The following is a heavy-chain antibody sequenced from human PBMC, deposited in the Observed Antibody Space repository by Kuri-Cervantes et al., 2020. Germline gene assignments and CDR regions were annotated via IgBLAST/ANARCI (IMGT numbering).Heavy chain of an antibody. CDR3: ASSGDGYSSSWYRID. J-gene: IGHJ4*02. V-gene: IGHV1-3*01. CDR1: GYTFTSYA. Sequence: ASVKVSCKASGYTFTSYAMHWVRQAPGQRLEWMGWINAGNGNTKYSQKFQGRVTITRDTSASTAYMELSSLRSEDTAVYYCASSGDGYSSSWYRIDWGQGTLVTGSS. CDR2: INAGNGNT. D-gene: IGHD6-13*01.